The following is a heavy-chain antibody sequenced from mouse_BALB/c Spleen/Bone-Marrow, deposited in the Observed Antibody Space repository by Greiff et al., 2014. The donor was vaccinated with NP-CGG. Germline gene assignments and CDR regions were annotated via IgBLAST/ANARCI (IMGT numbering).Heavy chain of an antibody. Sequence: DVKLQESGPELVKPGASVKISCKASGYSFTGYFMNWMKQSHGKSLEWIGRINPYNGDPFYNQKFKGKATLTVDKSSSTAHMELLSLTSEDSAVYYCGRGNYDYDSWFGYWGQGTLVTVSA. D-gene: IGHD2-4*01. CDR3: GRGNYDYDSWFGY. J-gene: IGHJ3*01. CDR2: INPYNGDP. V-gene: IGHV1-37*01. CDR1: GYSFTGYF.